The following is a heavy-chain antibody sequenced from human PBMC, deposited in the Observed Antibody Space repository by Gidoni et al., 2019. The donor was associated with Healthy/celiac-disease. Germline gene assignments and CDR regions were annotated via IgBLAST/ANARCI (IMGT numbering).Heavy chain of an antibody. Sequence: EVQLLESGGGLVQPGGSLRLSCAASGFTFSSYAMSWVRQAPGKGLEWVSAISGSGGSTYYADSVKGRFTISRDNSKNTLYLQMNGLRAEDTAVYYCAKAGKYSFGYFDYWGQGTLVTVSS. V-gene: IGHV3-23*01. J-gene: IGHJ4*02. D-gene: IGHD2-21*01. CDR3: AKAGKYSFGYFDY. CDR1: GFTFSSYA. CDR2: ISGSGGST.